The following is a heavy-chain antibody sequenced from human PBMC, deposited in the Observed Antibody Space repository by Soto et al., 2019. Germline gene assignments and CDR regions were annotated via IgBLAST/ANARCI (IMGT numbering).Heavy chain of an antibody. D-gene: IGHD5-12*01. V-gene: IGHV1-18*04. J-gene: IGHJ4*02. CDR2: ISANDGNT. CDR3: ARDVDVLTTPPGDY. CDR1: GYTFTTYG. Sequence: ASVKVSCKASGYTFTTYGISWVRQARGQGLEWMGWISANDGNTNYAQNFQGRVTMTTDASTRTAYMELRSLRSDDTAVYYCARDVDVLTTPPGDYWGQGTLVTVSS.